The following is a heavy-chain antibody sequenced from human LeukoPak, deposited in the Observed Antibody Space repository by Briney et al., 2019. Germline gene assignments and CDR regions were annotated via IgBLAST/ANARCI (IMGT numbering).Heavy chain of an antibody. CDR1: GGTFSSYA. V-gene: IGHV1-69*13. D-gene: IGHD2-2*01. CDR3: ASSSHYCSSTSCLYGMDV. J-gene: IGHJ6*02. CDR2: IIPIFGTA. Sequence: ASVKVSCKASGGTFSSYAISWVRHAPGQGLEWRGGIIPIFGTANYAQKFQGRVTITADESTSTAYMELSSLRSEDTAVYYCASSSHYCSSTSCLYGMDVWGQGTTVTVSS.